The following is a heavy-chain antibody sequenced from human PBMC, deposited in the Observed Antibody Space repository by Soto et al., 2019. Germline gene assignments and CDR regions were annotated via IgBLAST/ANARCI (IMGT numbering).Heavy chain of an antibody. CDR2: ISFSSTTI. J-gene: IGHJ5*02. D-gene: IGHD6-13*01. CDR3: ARDNGVAGSFDP. Sequence: PGGSLRLSCAASGFTFSSYSMNCVRQAPGKGLEWVAYISFSSTTIHYADSVKGRFTISRDNAKNSLYLQMKSLRDEDTAVYYCARDNGVAGSFDPWGQGTLVTVSS. CDR1: GFTFSSYS. V-gene: IGHV3-48*02.